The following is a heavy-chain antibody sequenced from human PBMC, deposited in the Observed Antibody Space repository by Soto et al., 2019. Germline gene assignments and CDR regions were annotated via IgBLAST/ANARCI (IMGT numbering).Heavy chain of an antibody. CDR1: GYIFTKYG. CDR2: INVYNGDR. D-gene: IGHD2-21*02. J-gene: IGHJ5*02. CDR3: ARLQLGGDRMLNWFDP. Sequence: QVQVVQSGPELKKPGASVKVSCKAQGYIFTKYGIGWVRQAPGHGLEWMGLINVYNGDRKVAQKFQDRVSMTTDTATDTAYMELKSLRSGDTAVYYCARLQLGGDRMLNWFDPWGPGTLVTVSS. V-gene: IGHV1-18*01.